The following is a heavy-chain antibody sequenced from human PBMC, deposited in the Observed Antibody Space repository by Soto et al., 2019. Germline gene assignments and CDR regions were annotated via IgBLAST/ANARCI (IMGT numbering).Heavy chain of an antibody. J-gene: IGHJ4*02. D-gene: IGHD2-2*02. V-gene: IGHV5-51*01. CDR1: GNSFTSYW. CDR3: AREEYCSGTSCYKVDS. CDR2: IYLGDSNT. Sequence: GESLKISCTGSGNSFTSYWIGWVRQMPGKGLEWMGIIYLGDSNTRYSPTFQGQVTISADRSISTAYLQWSSLKASDTAMYYCAREEYCSGTSCYKVDSWGQGTLVTVSS.